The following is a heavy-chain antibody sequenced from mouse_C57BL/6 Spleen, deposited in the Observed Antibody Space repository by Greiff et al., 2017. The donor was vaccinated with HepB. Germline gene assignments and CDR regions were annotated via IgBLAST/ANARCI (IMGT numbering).Heavy chain of an antibody. D-gene: IGHD2-2*01. J-gene: IGHJ1*03. Sequence: QVHVKQSGPGLVQPSQSLSITCTVSGFSLTSYGVHWVRQSPGKGLEWLGVIWSGGSTDYNAAFISRLSISKDNSKSQVFFKMNSLQADDTAIYYCARTGYYRYFDVWGTGTTVTVSS. CDR2: IWSGGST. CDR1: GFSLTSYG. CDR3: ARTGYYRYFDV. V-gene: IGHV2-2*01.